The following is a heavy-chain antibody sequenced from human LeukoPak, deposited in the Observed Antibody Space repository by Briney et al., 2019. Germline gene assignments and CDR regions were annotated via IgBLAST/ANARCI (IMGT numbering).Heavy chain of an antibody. V-gene: IGHV3-11*01. J-gene: IGHJ5*02. D-gene: IGHD6-13*01. CDR3: AREVAAAGTYRSGWFDP. Sequence: GGSLRLSYAASGFTFSDYYMSWIRQAPGKGLEWVSYISSSGSTIYYADSVKGRFTISRDNAKNSLYLQMNSLRAEDTAVYYCAREVAAAGTYRSGWFDPWGQGTLVTVSS. CDR1: GFTFSDYY. CDR2: ISSSGSTI.